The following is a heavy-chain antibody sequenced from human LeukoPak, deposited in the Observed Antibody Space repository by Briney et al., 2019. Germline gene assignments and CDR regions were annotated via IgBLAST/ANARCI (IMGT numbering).Heavy chain of an antibody. V-gene: IGHV1-2*02. CDR1: GYTFSACY. CDR3: ARGRDKTSSPAIDY. CDR2: ISPKSGDT. J-gene: IGHJ4*02. Sequence: AASVKVSCKASGYTFSACYMHWVRQAPGQGHEWMGWISPKSGDTNYAQNFQGRVTMTRDTFISTAYMELSRLTSDDTAVYYCARGRDKTSSPAIDYWGQGTLVTVSS. D-gene: IGHD2-15*01.